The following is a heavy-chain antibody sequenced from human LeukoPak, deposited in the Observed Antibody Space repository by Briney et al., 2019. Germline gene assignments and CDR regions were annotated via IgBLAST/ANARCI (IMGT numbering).Heavy chain of an antibody. V-gene: IGHV3-64*01. D-gene: IGHD3-22*01. CDR3: ARDLYYYDSSGPLCD. CDR2: ISSNGGST. CDR1: VFTFSSYA. J-gene: IGHJ4*02. Sequence: GGSLRLSCAASVFTFSSYAMHWVRQAPGKGLEYVSAISSNGGSTYYANSVKGRFTISRENSKNTLYLQMGSLRAEDMAVYYCARDLYYYDSSGPLCDWGQGTLVTVSS.